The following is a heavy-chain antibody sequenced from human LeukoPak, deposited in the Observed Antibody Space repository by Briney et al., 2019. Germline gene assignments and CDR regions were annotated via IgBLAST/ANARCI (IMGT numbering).Heavy chain of an antibody. CDR1: GFTFSSYG. CDR3: AKSPAVAGKAEAFDL. V-gene: IGHV3-30*18. CDR2: ISYDGSNK. Sequence: GGSLRLSCAASGFTFSSYGMHWVRQAPGKGLEWVAVISYDGSNKYYADSVKGRFTISRDNSKNTLYLQMNSLRAEDTAVYYCAKSPAVAGKAEAFDLWGQGTMVTVSS. J-gene: IGHJ3*01. D-gene: IGHD6-19*01.